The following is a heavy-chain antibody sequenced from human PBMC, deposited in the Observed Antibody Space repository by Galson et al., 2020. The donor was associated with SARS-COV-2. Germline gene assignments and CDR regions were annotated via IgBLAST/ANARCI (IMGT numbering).Heavy chain of an antibody. V-gene: IGHV4-39*07. D-gene: IGHD4-4*01. CDR2: IYYSGTT. Sequence: SETLSLTCTVSGDSISSSRYSWGWIRQPPGKGLEWIGSIYYSGTTYYNSSLKSRVTISIATSKNQFSLKLTSVTAADTAVYYCARAGSRVTTSGDFDPWGQGTLVTVSS. J-gene: IGHJ5*02. CDR1: GDSISSSRYS. CDR3: ARAGSRVTTSGDFDP.